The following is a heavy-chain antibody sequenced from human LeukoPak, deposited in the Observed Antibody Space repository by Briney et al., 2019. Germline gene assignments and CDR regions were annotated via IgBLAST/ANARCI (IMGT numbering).Heavy chain of an antibody. D-gene: IGHD2-2*01. CDR2: ISSSSSYI. Sequence: PGGSLRLSCAASGFTFSSYSMNWVRQAPGKGLEWVSSISSSSSYIYYADSVKGRFTISRDNAKNSLYLQMNSLRAEDTAVYYCAGGLGYCSSTSCRTPPNWFDPWGQGTLVTVSS. CDR1: GFTFSSYS. J-gene: IGHJ5*02. CDR3: AGGLGYCSSTSCRTPPNWFDP. V-gene: IGHV3-21*01.